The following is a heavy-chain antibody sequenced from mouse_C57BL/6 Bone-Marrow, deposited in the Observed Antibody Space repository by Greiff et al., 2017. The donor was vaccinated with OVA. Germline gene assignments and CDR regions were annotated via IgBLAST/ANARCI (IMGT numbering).Heavy chain of an antibody. Sequence: EVKLMESGGGLVKPGGSLKLSCAASGFTFSDYGMHWVRQAPEKGLEWVAYISSGSSTIYYADTVKGRFTISRDNAKNTLFLQMTSLRSEDTAVYYCARRGLYAMDDWGQGTSVTVSA. CDR1: GFTFSDYG. CDR3: ARRGLYAMDD. CDR2: ISSGSSTI. J-gene: IGHJ4*01. V-gene: IGHV5-17*01.